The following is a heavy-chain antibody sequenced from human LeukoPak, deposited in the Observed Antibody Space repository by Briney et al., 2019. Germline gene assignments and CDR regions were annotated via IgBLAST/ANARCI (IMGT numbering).Heavy chain of an antibody. CDR1: GGTLSSYA. J-gene: IGHJ4*02. Sequence: ASVKVSCKASGGTLSSYAISWVRQAPGQGLEWMGGIIPIFGTANYAQKFQGRVTITADESTSTAYMELSSLRSEDTAVYYCARDCSGGSCYDYWGQGTLVTVSS. CDR2: IIPIFGTA. CDR3: ARDCSGGSCYDY. D-gene: IGHD2-15*01. V-gene: IGHV1-69*13.